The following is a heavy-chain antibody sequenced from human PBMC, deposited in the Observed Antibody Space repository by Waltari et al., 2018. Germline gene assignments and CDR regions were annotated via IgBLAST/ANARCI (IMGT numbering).Heavy chain of an antibody. CDR2: IYYSGST. D-gene: IGHD6-19*01. J-gene: IGHJ6*03. Sequence: QVQLQESGPGLVKPSETLSLTCTVSGGSISSYYWSWIRQPPGKGLGWIGYIYYSGSTNYNPSLKSRVTISVDTSKNQFSLKLSSVTAADTAVYYCATGNHSSGWYTTSYYYYYMDVWGKGTTVTVSS. CDR3: ATGNHSSGWYTTSYYYYYMDV. V-gene: IGHV4-59*01. CDR1: GGSISSYY.